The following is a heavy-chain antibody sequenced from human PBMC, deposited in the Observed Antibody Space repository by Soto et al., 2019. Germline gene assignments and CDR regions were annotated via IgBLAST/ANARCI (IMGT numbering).Heavy chain of an antibody. CDR2: INHSGST. CDR1: GGSFSGYY. CDR3: ARDKITGLFDY. Sequence: QVQLQQWGAGLLKPSETLSLTCAVYGGSFSGYYWTWIRQPPGTGLEWIGEINHSGSTNYNPSLNXXVPKSGDTSKNQFALKLTSVTAAATAVYYWARDKITGLFDYWGQGTLVTVSS. J-gene: IGHJ4*02. D-gene: IGHD2-8*02. V-gene: IGHV4-34*01.